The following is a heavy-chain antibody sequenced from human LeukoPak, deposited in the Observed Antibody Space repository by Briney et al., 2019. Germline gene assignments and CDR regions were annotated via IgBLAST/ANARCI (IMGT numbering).Heavy chain of an antibody. Sequence: ASVKVSCKASGYTFTSYAMHWVRQAPGQRLEWMGWINAGNGNTKYSQKFQGRVTITRDTSASTAYMELSSLRSEDTAVYYCARSSTTYYYDSSGHHGGSDFDYWGQGTLVTVSS. CDR3: ARSSTTYYYDSSGHHGGSDFDY. D-gene: IGHD3-22*01. CDR1: GYTFTSYA. V-gene: IGHV1-3*01. J-gene: IGHJ4*02. CDR2: INAGNGNT.